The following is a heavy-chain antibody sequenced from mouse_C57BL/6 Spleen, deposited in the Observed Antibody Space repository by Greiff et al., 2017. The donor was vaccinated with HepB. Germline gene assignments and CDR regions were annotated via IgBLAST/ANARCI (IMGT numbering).Heavy chain of an antibody. V-gene: IGHV1-4*01. CDR2: INPSSGYT. J-gene: IGHJ1*03. CDR1: GYTFTSYT. D-gene: IGHD1-1*01. CDR3: ARGDYGSSRHWYFDV. Sequence: QVHVKQSGAELARPGASVKMSCKASGYTFTSYTMHWVKQRPGQGLEWIGYINPSSGYTKYNQKFKDKATSTADKSSSTAYMQLSSLTSEDSAVYYCARGDYGSSRHWYFDVWGTGTTVTVSS.